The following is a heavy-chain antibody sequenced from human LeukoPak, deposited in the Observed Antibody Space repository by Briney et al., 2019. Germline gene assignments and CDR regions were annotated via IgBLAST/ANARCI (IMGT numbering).Heavy chain of an antibody. D-gene: IGHD3-16*02. J-gene: IGHJ4*01. Sequence: GGSLRLSCAASGFIFSDSAIHWVRQASGKGLEWVGRMRSKTSDYSTVYAASVTGRFIISRDDSKNTAYLQMNSLKSEDSALYYCTFLYDVGIIRPTDYWGQGTLVTVSS. CDR2: MRSKTSDYST. CDR3: TFLYDVGIIRPTDY. CDR1: GFIFSDSA. V-gene: IGHV3-73*01.